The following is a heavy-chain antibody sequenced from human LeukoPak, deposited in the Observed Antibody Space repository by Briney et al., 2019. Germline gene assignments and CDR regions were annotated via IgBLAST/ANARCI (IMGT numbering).Heavy chain of an antibody. J-gene: IGHJ3*02. CDR1: GFTFSDYY. Sequence: PGGSLRLSCAASGFTFSDYYMSWIRQAPGKELEWVSYISGSGGTIYYADSVKGRFTISRDNAKNSLYLQMNSLRAEDTAVYHCARDCSSTSCPKGSFAFDIWGQGTVVTVSS. CDR2: ISGSGGTI. V-gene: IGHV3-11*01. D-gene: IGHD2-2*01. CDR3: ARDCSSTSCPKGSFAFDI.